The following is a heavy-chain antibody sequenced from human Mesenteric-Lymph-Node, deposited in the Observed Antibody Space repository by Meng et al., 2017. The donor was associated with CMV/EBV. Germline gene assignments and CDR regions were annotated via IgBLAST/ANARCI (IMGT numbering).Heavy chain of an antibody. CDR1: GFMFSSYW. CDR3: ATLARKLDV. CDR2: TNSDGSSK. V-gene: IGHV3-74*01. Sequence: GESLKISCAASGFMFSSYWMHWVRQAPGKGLEWVSRTNSDGSSKSYADFVKGRFGISRDNTNSMFYLEMNSLGAEDTAVYYCATLARKLDVWGQGNTVTVSS. J-gene: IGHJ6*02.